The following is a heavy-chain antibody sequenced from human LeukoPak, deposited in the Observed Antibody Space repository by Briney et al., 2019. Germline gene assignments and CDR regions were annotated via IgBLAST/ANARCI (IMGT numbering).Heavy chain of an antibody. Sequence: PGRSLRLSCAASGFTFSSYAMHWVRQAPGKGLEWVAVISYDGSNKYYADSVKGRFTISRDNSKNTLYLKMNSLRAEDTAVYYCARDADEYRNYGMDVWGQGTTVTVSS. J-gene: IGHJ6*02. CDR3: ARDADEYRNYGMDV. CDR1: GFTFSSYA. D-gene: IGHD2-2*01. V-gene: IGHV3-30-3*01. CDR2: ISYDGSNK.